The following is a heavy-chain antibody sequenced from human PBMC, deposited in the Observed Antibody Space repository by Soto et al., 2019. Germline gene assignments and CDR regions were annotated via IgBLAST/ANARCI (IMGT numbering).Heavy chain of an antibody. J-gene: IGHJ5*02. Sequence: QVQLVQSGAEVKKPGSSVNVSCKTSGATFGNTAVTWVRQAPGQGLEWMGGIVPMFGTANYAQKFQGRVTITADESTXPXSXEXXSLRSDDTAVYYCARDGDPGYAFWSGPLGGGRFDPWGQGTLVTVSS. CDR3: ARDGDPGYAFWSGPLGGGRFDP. D-gene: IGHD3-3*01. V-gene: IGHV1-69*12. CDR1: GATFGNTA. CDR2: IVPMFGTA.